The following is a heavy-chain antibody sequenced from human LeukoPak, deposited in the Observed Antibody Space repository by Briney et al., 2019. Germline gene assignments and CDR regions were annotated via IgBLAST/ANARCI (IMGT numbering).Heavy chain of an antibody. J-gene: IGHJ4*02. CDR2: ISYDGSNK. CDR1: GFTFSSYA. D-gene: IGHD2-15*01. Sequence: GGSLRLSCAASGFTFSSYAMHWVRQAPGKGLERVAVISYDGSNKYYADSVKGRFTISRDNSKNTLYLQMNSLRAEDTAVYYCARGRYCSGGSCYHFDYWGQGTLVTVSS. CDR3: ARGRYCSGGSCYHFDY. V-gene: IGHV3-30-3*01.